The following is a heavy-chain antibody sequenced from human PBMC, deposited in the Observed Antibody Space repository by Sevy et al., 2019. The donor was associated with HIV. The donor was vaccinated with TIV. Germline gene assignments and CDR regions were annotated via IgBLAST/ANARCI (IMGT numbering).Heavy chain of an antibody. Sequence: GGSLRLSCAASGFTFSNAWMSWVRQAPGKGLEWVGRIKSKTDGGTTDYAAPVKGRFTISRDDSKNTPYLQMNSLKTEDTASYYCTTDSKKRRLSALLDYWGQGTLVTVSS. CDR2: IKSKTDGGTT. CDR1: GFTFSNAW. CDR3: TTDSKKRRLSALLDY. V-gene: IGHV3-15*01. J-gene: IGHJ4*02.